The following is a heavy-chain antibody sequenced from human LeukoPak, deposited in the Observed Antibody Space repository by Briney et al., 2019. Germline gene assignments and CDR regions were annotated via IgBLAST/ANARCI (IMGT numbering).Heavy chain of an antibody. CDR1: GFTLSNAW. CDR3: TTEEGSSGYPGETYFDY. CDR2: IKSKTDGGTT. Sequence: GGSLRLSCAASGFTLSNAWISWVRQAPGKELEWVGRIKSKTDGGTTDYAAPVKGRFTISRDDSKNTLYLQMNSLKTEDTAVYYCTTEEGSSGYPGETYFDYWGQGTLVTVSS. J-gene: IGHJ4*02. D-gene: IGHD3-22*01. V-gene: IGHV3-15*01.